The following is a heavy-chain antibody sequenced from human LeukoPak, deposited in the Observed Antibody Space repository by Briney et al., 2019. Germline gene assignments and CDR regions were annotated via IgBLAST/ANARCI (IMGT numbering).Heavy chain of an antibody. CDR3: ARDEYVLTSFDP. D-gene: IGHD3-16*01. Sequence: ASVKVSCKASGYAFTAYYMHWVRQAPGQGLEWMGWINPNSGDTNYAQKFQGRVTLTRDTSISTAHMELSRLRSDDTAVYYCARDEYVLTSFDPWGQGTLVTVSS. J-gene: IGHJ5*02. V-gene: IGHV1-2*02. CDR1: GYAFTAYY. CDR2: INPNSGDT.